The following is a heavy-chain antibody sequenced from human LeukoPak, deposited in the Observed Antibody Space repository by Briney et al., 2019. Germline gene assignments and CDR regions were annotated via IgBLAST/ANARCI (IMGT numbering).Heavy chain of an antibody. CDR3: AGYHAYGVTTPPLGY. J-gene: IGHJ4*02. V-gene: IGHV4-38-2*02. Sequence: SETLSLTCTVSGYSISSGYYWGWIRHPPGKGLEWIGSIYHGGSTYYNPSLKSRVTISVDTSKNQFSLKLSSVTAADTAVYYCAGYHAYGVTTPPLGYWGQGTLVTVSS. CDR1: GYSISSGYY. D-gene: IGHD4-17*01. CDR2: IYHGGST.